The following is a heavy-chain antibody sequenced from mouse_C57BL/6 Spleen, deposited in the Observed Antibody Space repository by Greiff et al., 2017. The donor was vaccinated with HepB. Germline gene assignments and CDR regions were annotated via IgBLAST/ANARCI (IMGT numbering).Heavy chain of an antibody. CDR1: GYTFTSYW. V-gene: IGHV1-61*01. D-gene: IGHD2-5*01. CDR3: ARRGDYYSNYGFAY. J-gene: IGHJ3*01. CDR2: IYPSDSET. Sequence: QVQLKQPGAELVRPGSSVKLSCKASGYTFTSYWMDWVKQRPGQGLEWIGNIYPSDSETHYNQKFKDKATLTVDKSSSTAYMQLSSLTSEDSAVYYCARRGDYYSNYGFAYWGQGTLVTVSA.